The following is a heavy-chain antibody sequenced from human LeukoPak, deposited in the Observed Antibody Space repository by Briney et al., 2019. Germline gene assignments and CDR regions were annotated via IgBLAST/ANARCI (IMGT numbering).Heavy chain of an antibody. CDR3: AKDRPNYYHDNGHYYRRGGDC. CDR2: TSSGGELT. Sequence: GGSLRLSCAAFGFTFSIYAMSWVRQGTGKGLEWVSSTSSGGELTFYADSVKGRFTISRDNSKNTLYLQMNSLRAEDTAVYYCAKDRPNYYHDNGHYYRRGGDCWGQGTLVTVSS. J-gene: IGHJ4*02. CDR1: GFTFSIYA. V-gene: IGHV3-23*01. D-gene: IGHD3-22*01.